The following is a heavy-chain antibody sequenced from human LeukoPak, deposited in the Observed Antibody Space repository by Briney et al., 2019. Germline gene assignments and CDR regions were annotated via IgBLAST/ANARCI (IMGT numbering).Heavy chain of an antibody. D-gene: IGHD6-6*01. J-gene: IGHJ4*02. Sequence: GGSLRLSCAASGFTFTNNVVTWVRQSPGKGLEWVSTVSGSGCTTYYSDSVKGRFTISRDNSQSTLYPQMNSLRVEDTAVYYCARLIGDRTIYDYWGQGTLATVSS. CDR2: VSGSGCTT. CDR3: ARLIGDRTIYDY. CDR1: GFTFTNNV. V-gene: IGHV3-23*01.